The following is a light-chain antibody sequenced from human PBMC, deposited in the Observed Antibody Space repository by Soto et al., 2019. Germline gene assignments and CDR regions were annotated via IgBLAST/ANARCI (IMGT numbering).Light chain of an antibody. Sequence: DIQLTQSPSFLSASVGDRVTITCRASQSISSHVAWYRQKSGTAPMLLIYAASTLQSGVPSRFSGSGSGTEFTLTISSLHPEDFATYYWQHLDSFPLAFGGGTTVEI. CDR1: QSISSH. CDR3: QHLDSFPLA. V-gene: IGKV1-9*01. J-gene: IGKJ4*01. CDR2: AAS.